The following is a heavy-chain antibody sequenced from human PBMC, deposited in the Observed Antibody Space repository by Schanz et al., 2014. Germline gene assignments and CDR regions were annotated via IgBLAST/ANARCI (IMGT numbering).Heavy chain of an antibody. V-gene: IGHV1-3*01. CDR1: GYSFTPFP. J-gene: IGHJ2*01. CDR3: VRVPSRDVSFDL. Sequence: QVQLVQSWAEVKGPGASVKVSCKASGYSFTPFPIHWVRQAPGQRLEWMGWINAGTGNTEYSQKFQGRVTITRDTLASTAYMELTSLRSDDTAHYYCVRVPSRDVSFDLWGRGTLVTVSS. CDR2: INAGTGNT. D-gene: IGHD3-16*01.